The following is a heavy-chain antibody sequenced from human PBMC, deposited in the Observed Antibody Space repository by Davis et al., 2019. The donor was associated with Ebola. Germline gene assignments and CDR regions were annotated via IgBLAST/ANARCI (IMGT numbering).Heavy chain of an antibody. CDR1: GFTLSSFG. CDR3: AKDKTMATHYWYFDL. CDR2: IPFDGTNK. J-gene: IGHJ2*01. V-gene: IGHV3-30*02. Sequence: GESLKIPCAASGFTLSSFGMFWVRQAPGKGLEWVATIPFDGTNKFYTDSVRGRFTISRDDSRNTMDLQMNSLRADDTALYYCAKDKTMATHYWYFDLWGRGTLVTVSS. D-gene: IGHD4/OR15-4a*01.